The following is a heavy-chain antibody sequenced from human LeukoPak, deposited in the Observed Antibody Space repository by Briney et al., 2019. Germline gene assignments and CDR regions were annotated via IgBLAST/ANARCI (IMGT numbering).Heavy chain of an antibody. J-gene: IGHJ4*02. D-gene: IGHD6-6*01. CDR3: AREVSSPDY. CDR1: GYTFTSYY. Sequence: ASVKVSCKASGYTFTSYYMHWVRQAPGQGLEWMGIINPSGGSTSYAQKFQGRVTMTTDTSTSTAYMELRSLRSDDTAVYYCAREVSSPDYWGQGTLVTVSS. V-gene: IGHV1-46*01. CDR2: INPSGGST.